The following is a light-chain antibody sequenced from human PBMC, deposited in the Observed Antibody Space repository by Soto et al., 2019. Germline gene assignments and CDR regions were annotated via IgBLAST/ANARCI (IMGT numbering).Light chain of an antibody. J-gene: IGKJ5*01. V-gene: IGKV1-5*01. CDR2: DAS. CDR3: QQRNNWPPEIT. CDR1: QSISSW. Sequence: DIQMTQSPSTLSASVGDRVTITCRASQSISSWLAWYQQKPGKAPKLLIYDASSLESGVPSRFSGSGSGTDFTLTISSLEPEDFAVYYCQQRNNWPPEITFGQGTRLEIK.